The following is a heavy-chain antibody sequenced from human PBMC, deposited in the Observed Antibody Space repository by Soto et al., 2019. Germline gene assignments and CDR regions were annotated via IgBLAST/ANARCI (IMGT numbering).Heavy chain of an antibody. Sequence: ASVKVSCKASGYTFTSYDINWVRQATGQGLEWMGWMNPNSGNTGYAQKFQGRVTMTRNTSISTAYMELSSLRSEDTAVYYCAINWEDYDFWSGYYFDYWGQGTLVTVSS. D-gene: IGHD3-3*01. J-gene: IGHJ4*02. CDR1: GYTFTSYD. V-gene: IGHV1-8*01. CDR3: AINWEDYDFWSGYYFDY. CDR2: MNPNSGNT.